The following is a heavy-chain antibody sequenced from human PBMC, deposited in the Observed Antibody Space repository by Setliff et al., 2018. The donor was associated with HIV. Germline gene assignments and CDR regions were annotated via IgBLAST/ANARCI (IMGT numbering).Heavy chain of an antibody. D-gene: IGHD6-6*01. V-gene: IGHV3-33*03. CDR3: AKVEIASRPRGFDY. CDR2: IWSDGNNK. Sequence: GGSLRLSCAASGFTFSRSGMHWVRQAPGKGLEWVAVIWSDGNNKQYVDSVKGRFTISRDNSLNTVYLQMNSLRAEDTAVYYCAKVEIASRPRGFDYWGQGTLVTVSS. J-gene: IGHJ4*02. CDR1: GFTFSRSG.